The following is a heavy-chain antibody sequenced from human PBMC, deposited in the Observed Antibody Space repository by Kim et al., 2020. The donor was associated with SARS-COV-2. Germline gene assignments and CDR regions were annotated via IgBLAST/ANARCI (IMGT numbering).Heavy chain of an antibody. CDR3: ASHRLHRQLLSLFSLYYYGMDV. CDR1: GFTFSSYA. D-gene: IGHD2-2*01. Sequence: GGSLRLSCAASGFTFSSYAMSWVRQAPGKGLEWVSAISGSGGSTYYADSVKGRFTISRDNSKNTLYLQMNSLRAEDTAVYYCASHRLHRQLLSLFSLYYYGMDVWGQGTTVTVSS. V-gene: IGHV3-23*01. J-gene: IGHJ6*02. CDR2: ISGSGGST.